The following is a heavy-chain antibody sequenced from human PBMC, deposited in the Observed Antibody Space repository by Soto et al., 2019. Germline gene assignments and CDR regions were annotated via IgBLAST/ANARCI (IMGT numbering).Heavy chain of an antibody. Sequence: ASVKVSCKASGYTFTSYYMHWVRQAPGQGLEWMGIINPSGGSTSYAQKFQGRVTMTRDTSTSTVYMELSSLRSEDTAVYYCARESWDISPPPYYYYGMDVWGQGTTVTVSS. CDR2: INPSGGST. CDR1: GYTFTSYY. J-gene: IGHJ6*02. CDR3: ARESWDISPPPYYYYGMDV. V-gene: IGHV1-46*01. D-gene: IGHD2-15*01.